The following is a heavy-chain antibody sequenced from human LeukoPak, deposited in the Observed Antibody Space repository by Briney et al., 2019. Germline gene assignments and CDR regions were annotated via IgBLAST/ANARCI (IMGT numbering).Heavy chain of an antibody. D-gene: IGHD3-3*01. CDR2: INHSGST. CDR1: GGSFSGYY. Sequence: PSQTLSLTCAVYGGSFSGYYWSWIRQPPGKGLEWIGEINHSGSTNYNPSLKSRVTISVDTSKNQFSLKLSSVTAADTAVYYCASSWSGYYLYLAFDIWGQGTMVTVSS. CDR3: ASSWSGYYLYLAFDI. J-gene: IGHJ3*02. V-gene: IGHV4-34*01.